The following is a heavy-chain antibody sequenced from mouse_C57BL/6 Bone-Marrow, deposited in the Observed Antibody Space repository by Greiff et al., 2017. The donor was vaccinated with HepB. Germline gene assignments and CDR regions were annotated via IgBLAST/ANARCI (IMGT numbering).Heavy chain of an antibody. D-gene: IGHD1-1*01. CDR2: ISDGGSYT. CDR3: ARDPYGSSHWYFDV. V-gene: IGHV5-4*01. Sequence: EVMLVESGGGLVKPGGSLKLSCAASGFTFSSYAMSWVRQTPEKRLEWVATISDGGSYTYYPDNVKGRFTISRDNAKNNLYLQMSHLKSEDTAMYYCARDPYGSSHWYFDVWGTGTTVTVSS. CDR1: GFTFSSYA. J-gene: IGHJ1*03.